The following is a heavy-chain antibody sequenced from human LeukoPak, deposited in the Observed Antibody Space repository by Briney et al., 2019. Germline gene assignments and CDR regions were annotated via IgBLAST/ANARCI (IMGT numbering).Heavy chain of an antibody. J-gene: IGHJ4*02. CDR2: ISGSVGST. CDR3: AKRLAVLGPSFDL. Sequence: GGSLRLSCAASGISFSGYGMSWVRQAPGKGLEWVSGISGSVGSTYYADSVRGRFTISRDNSKSTLYLQMNSLTPEDTAIYYCAKRLAVLGPSFDLWGQGALVTVSS. CDR1: GISFSGYG. V-gene: IGHV3-23*01. D-gene: IGHD6-19*01.